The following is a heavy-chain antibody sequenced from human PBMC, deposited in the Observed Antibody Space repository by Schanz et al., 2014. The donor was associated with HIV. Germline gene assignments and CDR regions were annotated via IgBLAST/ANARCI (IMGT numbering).Heavy chain of an antibody. CDR3: ASSLIIATGELFQS. CDR2: INTSGDT. CDR1: GASISDYY. V-gene: IGHV4-4*07. J-gene: IGHJ5*02. Sequence: QVRLQESGPRLVKPSETLSLTCNISGASISDYYWSWIRQPAGAGLEWIGDINTSGDTNYNPSLRIRVIISIDASKNQFSLRLNSVTAADTAVYYCASSLIIATGELFQSWGQGTLVTVS. D-gene: IGHD2-8*02.